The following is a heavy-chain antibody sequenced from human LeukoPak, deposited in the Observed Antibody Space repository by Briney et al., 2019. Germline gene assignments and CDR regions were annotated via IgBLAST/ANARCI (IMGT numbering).Heavy chain of an antibody. J-gene: IGHJ4*02. CDR2: INPNSGGT. V-gene: IGHV1-2*06. D-gene: IGHD6-19*01. Sequence: SVKVSCKASGYTFTGYYMHWVRQAPGQGLEWMGRINPNSGGTNYAQKFQGRVTMTRDTSISTAYMELSRLRSDDTAVYYCARGDYSSGWYVPTDYWGQGTLVTVSS. CDR1: GYTFTGYY. CDR3: ARGDYSSGWYVPTDY.